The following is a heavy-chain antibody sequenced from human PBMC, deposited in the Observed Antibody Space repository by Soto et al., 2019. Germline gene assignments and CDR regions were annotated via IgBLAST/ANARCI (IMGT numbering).Heavy chain of an antibody. Sequence: LSLTCGVYGGSFSGYYWSWIRQPPGKGLEWIGEINHSGSTNYNPSLKSRITIDPDTSKNQFSLQLNSVTPEDTAVYYCARESCSSTSCHMIYYYYYGMDVWGQGTTVTVSS. D-gene: IGHD2-2*01. V-gene: IGHV4-34*01. CDR3: ARESCSSTSCHMIYYYYYGMDV. J-gene: IGHJ6*02. CDR2: INHSGST. CDR1: GGSFSGYY.